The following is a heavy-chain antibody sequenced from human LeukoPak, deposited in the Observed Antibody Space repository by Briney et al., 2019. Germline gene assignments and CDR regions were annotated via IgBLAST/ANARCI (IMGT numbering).Heavy chain of an antibody. J-gene: IGHJ4*02. Sequence: ASVKVSCKASGYIFTGYYIHWVRQAPGQGLEWMGIINPSGGSTSYAQKFQGRVTMTRDTSTSTVYMELSSLRSEDTAVYYCASSIVAGLFDYWGQGTLVTVSS. CDR3: ASSIVAGLFDY. V-gene: IGHV1-46*01. CDR1: GYIFTGYY. CDR2: INPSGGST. D-gene: IGHD3-22*01.